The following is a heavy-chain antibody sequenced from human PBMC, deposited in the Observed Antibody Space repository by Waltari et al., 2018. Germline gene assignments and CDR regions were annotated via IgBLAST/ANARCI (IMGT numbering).Heavy chain of an antibody. D-gene: IGHD7-27*01. J-gene: IGHJ5*02. CDR2: INPDTGGA. CDR3: ATKLGRGNWLDP. V-gene: IGHV1-2*02. Sequence: QVQLVQSGAELKKPGASVNVSCNISAKIPPTYYLQWVQQPTGQGLEWLGWINPDTGGAFYARKFRGRITMTSDTSINTVYLHLSGLRYDDTAVYFCATKLGRGNWLDPWGQGSLVTVSS. CDR1: AKIPPTYY.